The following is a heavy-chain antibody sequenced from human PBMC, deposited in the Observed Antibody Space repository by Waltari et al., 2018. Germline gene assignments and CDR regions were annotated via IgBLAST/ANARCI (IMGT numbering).Heavy chain of an antibody. CDR1: GFTFSNYG. Sequence: DVQLLESGGGLIQPGESLKLSCAASGFTFSNYGMSWVRRAPGKGGEWVAVISGTSGATYDADFVQGRFSISRDNSKNILYLQLNSLRTEDTAIYYCAKSTTSWFASIDSWGQGALVTVSS. V-gene: IGHV3-23*01. CDR3: AKSTTSWFASIDS. J-gene: IGHJ4*02. CDR2: ISGTSGAT. D-gene: IGHD2-2*01.